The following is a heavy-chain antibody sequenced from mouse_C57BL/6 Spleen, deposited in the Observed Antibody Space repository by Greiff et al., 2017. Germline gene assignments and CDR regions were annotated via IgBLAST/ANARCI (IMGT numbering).Heavy chain of an antibody. CDR3: ARHGDYLGWFAY. V-gene: IGHV5-2*01. Sequence: EVKLMESGGGLVQPGESLKLSCESNEYEFPSHDMSWVRKTPEKRLELVAAINSDGGSTYYPDTMERRFIISRDNTKQTLYLQMRSLRSEDSALYYGARHGDYLGWFAYWGQGTLVTVSA. D-gene: IGHD5-5*01. J-gene: IGHJ3*01. CDR1: EYEFPSHD. CDR2: INSDGGST.